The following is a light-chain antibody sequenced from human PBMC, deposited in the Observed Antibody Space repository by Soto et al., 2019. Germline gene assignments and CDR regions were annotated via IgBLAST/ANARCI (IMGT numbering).Light chain of an antibody. J-gene: IGLJ1*01. Sequence: QSALNQPPSASGSPGQSVTISCTGTSSDVGGYNYVSWYQQHPGKAPKLMIYEVSKRPSGVPDRFSGSKSGNTASLTVSGLQAEDEADYYCSSYAGSPLCVFGTGTKVTVL. V-gene: IGLV2-8*01. CDR3: SSYAGSPLCV. CDR1: SSDVGGYNY. CDR2: EVS.